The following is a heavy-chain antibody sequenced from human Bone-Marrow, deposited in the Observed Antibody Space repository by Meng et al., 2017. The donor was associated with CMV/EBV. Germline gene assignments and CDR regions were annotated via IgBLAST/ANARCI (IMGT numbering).Heavy chain of an antibody. CDR2: IRYDGSNK. CDR1: GFTFSSYG. CDR3: ARGTNDFWSGYWGP. J-gene: IGHJ5*02. D-gene: IGHD3-3*01. Sequence: GESLKISCAASGFTFSSYGMHWVRQAPGKGLEWVAFIRYDGSNKYYADSVKGRFTISRDNSKNTLYLQMNSLRAEDTAVYYCARGTNDFWSGYWGPWGQGTLV. V-gene: IGHV3-30*02.